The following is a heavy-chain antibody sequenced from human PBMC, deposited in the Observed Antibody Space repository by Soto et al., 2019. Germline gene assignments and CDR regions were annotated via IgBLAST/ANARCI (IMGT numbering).Heavy chain of an antibody. Sequence: GGSLRLSCAASGFTFSSYDMHWVRQATGKGLEWVSAIGTAGDTYYPGSVKGRFTISRENAKNSLYLQMNSLRAGDTAVYYCARGGWQYCSGGSCYSGYTFAFDIWGQGTMVTVSS. V-gene: IGHV3-13*01. CDR3: ARGGWQYCSGGSCYSGYTFAFDI. J-gene: IGHJ3*02. D-gene: IGHD2-15*01. CDR1: GFTFSSYD. CDR2: IGTAGDT.